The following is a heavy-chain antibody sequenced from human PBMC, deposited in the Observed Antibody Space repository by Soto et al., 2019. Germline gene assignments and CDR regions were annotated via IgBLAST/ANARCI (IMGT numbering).Heavy chain of an antibody. CDR2: IKQDGSEK. CDR1: GFTFSSYW. Sequence: GGSLILSFSASGFTFSSYWMSWVRQAPGKGLEWVANIKQDGSEKYYVDSVKGRFTISRDNAKNSLYLQMNSLRAEDTAVYYCAREFSSGCFDYWGQGTLVTVSS. V-gene: IGHV3-7*03. J-gene: IGHJ4*02. CDR3: AREFSSGCFDY. D-gene: IGHD6-19*01.